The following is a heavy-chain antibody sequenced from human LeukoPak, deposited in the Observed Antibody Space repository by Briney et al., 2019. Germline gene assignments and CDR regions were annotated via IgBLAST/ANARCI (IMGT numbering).Heavy chain of an antibody. CDR3: ARASFEDIVVVPAAIGRWFDP. Sequence: PSETLSLTCAVYGGSFSGYYWSWIRQPPGKGLEWIGEINHSGSTNYNPSLKSRVTISVDTSKNQFSLKLSSVTAADTAVYYCARASFEDIVVVPAAIGRWFDPWGQGTLVTVSS. J-gene: IGHJ5*02. D-gene: IGHD2-2*02. V-gene: IGHV4-34*01. CDR2: INHSGST. CDR1: GGSFSGYY.